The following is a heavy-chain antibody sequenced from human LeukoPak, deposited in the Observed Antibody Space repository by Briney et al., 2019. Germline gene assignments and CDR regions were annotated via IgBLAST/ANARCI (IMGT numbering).Heavy chain of an antibody. D-gene: IGHD3-10*01. V-gene: IGHV3-21*01. Sequence: PGGSLRLSCAASGFTFSSYSMNWVRQAPGKGLEWVSSISSSSSYLYYADSLKVRFTISRDNAKNSLYLQMNSLRAEDTAVYYCARSGASGSLTYYYGSGSYGMDVRGQGTTVTVSS. CDR2: ISSSSSYL. CDR3: ARSGASGSLTYYYGSGSYGMDV. J-gene: IGHJ6*02. CDR1: GFTFSSYS.